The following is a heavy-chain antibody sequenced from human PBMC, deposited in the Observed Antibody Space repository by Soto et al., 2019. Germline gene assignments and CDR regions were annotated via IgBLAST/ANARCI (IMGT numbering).Heavy chain of an antibody. Sequence: QVQLVESGGSVVQPGRSLRLSCEASGFMFNIYGMHWVRQAPGKGLEWVAIIWHDGVTKYYGDSVKDRFNISRDNSKNTVYLQMNSLRADDTAVYYCARGDGRKYFDLWGQGTRVTVSS. CDR2: IWHDGVTK. CDR3: ARGDGRKYFDL. CDR1: GFMFNIYG. J-gene: IGHJ4*02. D-gene: IGHD2-8*01. V-gene: IGHV3-33*01.